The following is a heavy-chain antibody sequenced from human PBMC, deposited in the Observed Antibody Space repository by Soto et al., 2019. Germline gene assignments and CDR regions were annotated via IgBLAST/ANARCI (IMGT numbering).Heavy chain of an antibody. D-gene: IGHD2-2*01. CDR1: GGTFSSYA. Sequence: SVKVSCKASGGTFSSYAISWVRQAPGQGLEWMGGIIPIFGTANYAQKFQGRVTITADESTSTAYMELSSLRSEDTAVYYCARDLREIGGVPSTTGSFDIWGQRTMVNVSS. J-gene: IGHJ3*02. CDR3: ARDLREIGGVPSTTGSFDI. V-gene: IGHV1-69*13. CDR2: IIPIFGTA.